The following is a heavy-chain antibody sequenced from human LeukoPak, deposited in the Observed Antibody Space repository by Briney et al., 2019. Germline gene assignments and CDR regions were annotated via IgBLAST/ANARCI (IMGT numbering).Heavy chain of an antibody. CDR2: ISTKGGST. CDR3: ARGFRFYGSGIDY. V-gene: IGHV3-64*02. Sequence: PGGSLRLSCAASGLTFSEYNMHWVRQAPGKGLEYVSAISTKGGSTHYADSVKGRFTISRDDPKSTLDLQMGSLRPEDMAVYYCARGFRFYGSGIDYWGQGTLVTV. CDR1: GLTFSEYN. J-gene: IGHJ4*02. D-gene: IGHD3-10*01.